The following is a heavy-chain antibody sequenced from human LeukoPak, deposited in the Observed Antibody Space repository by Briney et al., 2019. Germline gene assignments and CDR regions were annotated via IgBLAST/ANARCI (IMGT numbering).Heavy chain of an antibody. J-gene: IGHJ4*02. CDR3: ATLGYCSGGSCRYFDY. CDR2: IYYSGST. D-gene: IGHD2-15*01. CDR1: GGSISSSSYY. V-gene: IGHV4-39*01. Sequence: PSETLSLTCTVSGGSISSSSYYWGWIRQPPGKGLEWIGSIYYSGSTYYNLSLKSRITISVDTSKNQFSLKLSSVTAADTAVYYCATLGYCSGGSCRYFDYWGQGNLVTVSS.